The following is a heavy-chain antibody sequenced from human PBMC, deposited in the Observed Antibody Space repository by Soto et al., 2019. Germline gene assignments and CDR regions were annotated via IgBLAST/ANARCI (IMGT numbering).Heavy chain of an antibody. CDR3: AKDRVAVAGKSWFDP. J-gene: IGHJ5*02. V-gene: IGHV3-30-3*01. CDR2: ISYDGSNK. D-gene: IGHD6-19*01. CDR1: GFTFSSYA. Sequence: GGSLRLSCAASGFTFSSYAMHWVRQAPGKGLEWVAVISYDGSNKYYADSVRGRFTISRDNSENMFYLQMNSLRAEDTAVYYCAKDRVAVAGKSWFDPWGQGTLVTVSS.